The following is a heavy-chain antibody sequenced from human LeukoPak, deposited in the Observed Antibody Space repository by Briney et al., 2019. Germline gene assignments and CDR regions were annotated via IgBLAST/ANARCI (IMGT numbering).Heavy chain of an antibody. D-gene: IGHD4-11*01. CDR2: INPNSGGT. CDR3: ARETTVTTGSDAFDI. J-gene: IGHJ3*02. V-gene: IGHV1-2*04. CDR1: GYTFTGYY. Sequence: ASVKVSCKASGYTFTGYYMHWVRQAPGQGLEWMGWINPNSGGTNYAQKLQGWVTMTRDTSISTAYMELSRLRSDDTAVYYCARETTVTTGSDAFDIWGQGTMVTVSS.